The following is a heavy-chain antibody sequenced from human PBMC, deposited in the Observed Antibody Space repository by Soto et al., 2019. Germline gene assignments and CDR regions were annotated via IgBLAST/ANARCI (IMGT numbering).Heavy chain of an antibody. CDR1: VGSFSSFC. V-gene: IGHV4-59*01. J-gene: IGHJ4*02. Sequence: AWETLSPICIVSVGSFSSFCWSWIRQPPGKGLEWIGYICYMYITNYNLHHKSRVSISVDTTKNHFSLRLSSVTAADTAVYYCATGDYSNSWNNGHYDYWGQGALVTVSS. CDR2: ICYMYIT. CDR3: ATGDYSNSWNNGHYDY. D-gene: IGHD6-13*01.